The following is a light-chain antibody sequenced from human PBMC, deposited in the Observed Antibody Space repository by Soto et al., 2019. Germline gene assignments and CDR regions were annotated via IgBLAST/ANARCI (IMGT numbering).Light chain of an antibody. CDR3: QQYSSIPIT. J-gene: IGKJ5*01. CDR2: WAS. V-gene: IGKV4-1*01. CDR1: QSVLSNSNNKNS. Sequence: DILITHSPDSLAASRVESRTINCKSSQSVLSNSNNKNSIAWFQKKPGQPPKLLIFWASTREFGVPDRFSGSGSGTDFTLTISSLQPEDVAVYYCQQYSSIPITFGQGTRLEIK.